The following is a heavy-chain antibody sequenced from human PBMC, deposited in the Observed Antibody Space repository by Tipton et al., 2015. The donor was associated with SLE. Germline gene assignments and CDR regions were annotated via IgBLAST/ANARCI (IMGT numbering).Heavy chain of an antibody. CDR2: INSGGSTI. CDR3: ARDQYSFHY. CDR1: GFSFSNNY. Sequence: GSLRLSCAASGFSFSNNYMTWIRQATGKGLEWISSINSGGSTIYYADSVKGRFTVSRDNTKNSLYLEMSSLRAEDTAIYYCARDQYSFHYWGQGTLVTVSS. J-gene: IGHJ4*02. D-gene: IGHD5-12*01. V-gene: IGHV3-11*04.